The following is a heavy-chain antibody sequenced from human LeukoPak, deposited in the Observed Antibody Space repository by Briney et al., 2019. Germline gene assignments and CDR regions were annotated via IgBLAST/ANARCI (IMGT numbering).Heavy chain of an antibody. CDR3: VKDRLGGY. V-gene: IGHV3-64D*06. CDR1: GFTFSSYA. D-gene: IGHD7-27*01. J-gene: IGHJ4*02. Sequence: GGSLRLSCAASGFTFSSYAMSWVRQAPGKGLEWVSVISSNGGSTYYADSVKGRFTISRDNSKNTLYLQMSSLRAEDTAVYYCVKDRLGGYWGQGTLVTVSS. CDR2: ISSNGGST.